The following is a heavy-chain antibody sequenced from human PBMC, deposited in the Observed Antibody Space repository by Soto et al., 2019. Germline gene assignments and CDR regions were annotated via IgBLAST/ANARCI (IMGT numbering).Heavy chain of an antibody. V-gene: IGHV1-18*01. CDR2: ISAYNGNT. J-gene: IGHJ3*02. Sequence: ASVKVSCKASGYTFTSYGISWVRQAPGQGLEWMGWISAYNGNTNYAQKLQGRVTMTTDTSTSTAYMELRSLRSDDTAVYYCAAMFVVVIARDDAFDIWGQGTMVTVSS. CDR1: GYTFTSYG. D-gene: IGHD2-21*01. CDR3: AAMFVVVIARDDAFDI.